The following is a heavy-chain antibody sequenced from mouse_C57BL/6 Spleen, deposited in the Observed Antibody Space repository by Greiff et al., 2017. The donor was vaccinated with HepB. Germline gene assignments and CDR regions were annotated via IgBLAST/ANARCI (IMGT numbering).Heavy chain of an antibody. CDR2: IYPGDGDT. Sequence: VQLQQSGAELVKPGASVKISCKASGYAFSSYWMNWVKQRPGKGLEWIGQIYPGDGDTNYNGKFKGKATLTADKSSSTAYMQLSSLTSEDSAVYFCARWYYGSRYAMDYWCQGTSVTVSS. D-gene: IGHD1-1*01. J-gene: IGHJ4*01. V-gene: IGHV1-80*01. CDR3: ARWYYGSRYAMDY. CDR1: GYAFSSYW.